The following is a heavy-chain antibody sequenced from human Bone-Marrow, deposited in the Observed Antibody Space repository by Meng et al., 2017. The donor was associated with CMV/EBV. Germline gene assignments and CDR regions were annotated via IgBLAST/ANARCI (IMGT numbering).Heavy chain of an antibody. Sequence: GESPKISCAASGLTFSSYSMNWVRQAPGKGLEWVSYISSSGSSIDYAATVKGRFTISRDNAKNSLYLQMNSLRAEDTDVYYCGRGGRIGGATSMGDWGQGTMVTVSS. V-gene: IGHV3-48*04. D-gene: IGHD1-26*01. CDR1: GLTFSSYS. J-gene: IGHJ4*02. CDR2: ISSSGSSI. CDR3: GRGGRIGGATSMGD.